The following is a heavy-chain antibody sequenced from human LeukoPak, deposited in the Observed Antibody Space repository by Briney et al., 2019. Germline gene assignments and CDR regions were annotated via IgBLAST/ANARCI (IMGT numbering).Heavy chain of an antibody. CDR1: GGFISSSNW. Sequence: SGTLSLTCAVSGGFISSSNWWSWVRQPPGKGLEWIGEIYHSGSTNYNPSLKSRVTISVDKSKNQFSLKLSSVTAADTAVYYCARNRTVVIGALRYYYGMDVWGQGTTVTVSS. CDR2: IYHSGST. J-gene: IGHJ6*02. D-gene: IGHD4-23*01. V-gene: IGHV4-4*02. CDR3: ARNRTVVIGALRYYYGMDV.